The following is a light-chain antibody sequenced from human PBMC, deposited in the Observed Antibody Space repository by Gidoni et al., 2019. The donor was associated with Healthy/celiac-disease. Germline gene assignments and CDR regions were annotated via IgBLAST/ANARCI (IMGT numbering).Light chain of an antibody. CDR3: MQALQTPWT. CDR1: QSLLHSNGYNY. CDR2: LGS. Sequence: VMTQSPLSLPVTPGEPASISCRSSQSLLHSNGYNYLDWYLQKPGQSPQLLIYLGSNRASGVPDRFSGSGSGTDFTLKISRVEAEDVGVYYCMQALQTPWTFGQGTKVEIK. V-gene: IGKV2-28*01. J-gene: IGKJ1*01.